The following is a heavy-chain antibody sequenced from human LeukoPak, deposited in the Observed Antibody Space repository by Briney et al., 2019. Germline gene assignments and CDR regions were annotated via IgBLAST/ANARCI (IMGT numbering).Heavy chain of an antibody. Sequence: PGGSLRLSCAASGFTVSSNYMSWVRQAPGKGLEWVSVIYSGGSTYYADSVKGRFTISRDNAKNSLYLQMNSLRAEDTAVYYCARSPVAGYFYYYMDVWGKGTTVTVSS. CDR3: ARSPVAGYFYYYMDV. CDR1: GFTVSSNY. V-gene: IGHV3-53*01. J-gene: IGHJ6*03. CDR2: IYSGGST. D-gene: IGHD6-19*01.